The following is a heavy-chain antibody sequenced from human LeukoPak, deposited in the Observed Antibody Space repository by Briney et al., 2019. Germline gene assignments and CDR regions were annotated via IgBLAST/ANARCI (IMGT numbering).Heavy chain of an antibody. CDR3: ARDGGGYDS. J-gene: IGHJ5*01. CDR1: GFTFTTYW. Sequence: GGSLRLSCAASGFTFTTYWMSWVRQTPEEGLEWVANIKEDGSRDYYVDSVKGRFTISRNNAKNLLYLQMKSLRAEDTATYYCARDGGGYDSWGQGTLVTVSS. D-gene: IGHD5-24*01. V-gene: IGHV3-7*01. CDR2: IKEDGSRD.